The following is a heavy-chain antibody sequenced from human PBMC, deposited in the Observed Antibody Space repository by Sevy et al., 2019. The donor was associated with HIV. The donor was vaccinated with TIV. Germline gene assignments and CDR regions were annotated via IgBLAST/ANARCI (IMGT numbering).Heavy chain of an antibody. CDR3: AKDGAYRTDGFES. J-gene: IGHJ3*02. CDR2: VSRGGGSA. V-gene: IGHV3-23*01. D-gene: IGHD4-4*01. Sequence: GGSLRLSCSASGFTFSSYAMAWVRQTPGKGLQWVSEVSRGGGSAYYASSVRGRFTISRDNSKNTLYLELNSLRVDDTAVYYCAKDGAYRTDGFESGAKGQWSPSPQ. CDR1: GFTFSSYA.